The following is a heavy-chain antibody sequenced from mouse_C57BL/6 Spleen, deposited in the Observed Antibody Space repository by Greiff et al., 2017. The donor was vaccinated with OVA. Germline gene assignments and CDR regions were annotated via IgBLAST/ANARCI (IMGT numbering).Heavy chain of an antibody. Sequence: LVESGPELVKPGASVKISCKASGYAFSSSWMNWVKQRPGKGLEWIGRIYPGDGDTNYNGKFKGKATLTADKSSSTAYMQLSSLTSEDSAVYFCARDYGSSYEYYSYFDVWGTGTTVTVSS. J-gene: IGHJ1*03. D-gene: IGHD1-1*01. V-gene: IGHV1-82*01. CDR3: ARDYGSSYEYYSYFDV. CDR2: IYPGDGDT. CDR1: GYAFSSSW.